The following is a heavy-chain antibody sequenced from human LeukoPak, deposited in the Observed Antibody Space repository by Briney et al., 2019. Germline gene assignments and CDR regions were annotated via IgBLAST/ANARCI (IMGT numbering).Heavy chain of an antibody. CDR1: GYSFTANY. CDR2: LNPNSGAT. D-gene: IGHD2/OR15-2a*01. Sequence: GASVKVSCKTSGYSFTANYILWVRQAPGQGLEWMGWLNPNSGATKYAQKFQGRVTMTRDTSINTAYMELSRLTSDDTAVYYCARYRCKTTSGCEDTYAFDTWGQRRMVSVSS. J-gene: IGHJ3*02. CDR3: ARYRCKTTSGCEDTYAFDT. V-gene: IGHV1-2*02.